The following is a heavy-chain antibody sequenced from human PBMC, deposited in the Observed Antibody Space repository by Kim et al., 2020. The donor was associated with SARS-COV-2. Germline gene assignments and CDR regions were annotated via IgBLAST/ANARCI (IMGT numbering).Heavy chain of an antibody. Sequence: GGSLRLSCAASGFTFSDYYMSWIRQTPGKGLEWVSYINSSGSTIYYADSDKGRFTISRDNAKNSLYLQMNSLKAEDTAVYYCARDPAGTVDWFDPWGQGTLVTVSS. J-gene: IGHJ5*02. CDR1: GFTFSDYY. CDR3: ARDPAGTVDWFDP. CDR2: INSSGSTI. D-gene: IGHD6-13*01. V-gene: IGHV3-11*01.